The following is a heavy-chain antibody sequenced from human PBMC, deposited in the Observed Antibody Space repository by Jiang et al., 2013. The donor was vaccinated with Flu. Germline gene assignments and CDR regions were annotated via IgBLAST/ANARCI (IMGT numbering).Heavy chain of an antibody. D-gene: IGHD3-16*02. CDR3: ARESSYYDYVWGSYRTPGAFDI. V-gene: IGHV4-59*01. CDR1: GGSISSYY. CDR2: IYYSGST. Sequence: GSGLVKPSETLSLTCTVSGGSISSYYWSWIRQPPGKGLEWIGYIYYSGSTNYNPSLKSRVTISVDTSKNQFSLKLSSVTAADTAVYYCARESSYYDYVWGSYRTPGAFDIWGQGTMVTVSS. J-gene: IGHJ3*02.